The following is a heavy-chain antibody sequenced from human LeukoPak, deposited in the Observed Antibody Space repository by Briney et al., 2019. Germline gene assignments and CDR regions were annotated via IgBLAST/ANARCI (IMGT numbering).Heavy chain of an antibody. J-gene: IGHJ3*02. Sequence: GGSLRLSCAASGFTFDDYAMHWVRQAPGTGLEWVSLISGDGGRTYYADSVKGRFTISRDNNKISLYLQMNSLRTDDTALYYCAKDVLLWFGEPYAFDIWGQGTMVTVCS. CDR2: ISGDGGRT. CDR3: AKDVLLWFGEPYAFDI. D-gene: IGHD3-10*01. CDR1: GFTFDDYA. V-gene: IGHV3-43*02.